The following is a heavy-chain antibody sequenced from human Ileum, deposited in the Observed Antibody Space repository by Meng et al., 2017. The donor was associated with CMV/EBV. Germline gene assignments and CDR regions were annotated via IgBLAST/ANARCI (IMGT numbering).Heavy chain of an antibody. J-gene: IGHJ4*02. D-gene: IGHD3-3*01. Sequence: SETLSLTCAVYGGSFSGYYWSWIRQPPGKGLEWIGEINHSGGTIYNPSLKSRVSISVDTSKNQFSLKLSSVTAADTAVYYCARYYEFWSSYYSVDYWGQGTLVTVSS. CDR1: GGSFSGYY. CDR3: ARYYEFWSSYYSVDY. CDR2: INHSGGT. V-gene: IGHV4-34*01.